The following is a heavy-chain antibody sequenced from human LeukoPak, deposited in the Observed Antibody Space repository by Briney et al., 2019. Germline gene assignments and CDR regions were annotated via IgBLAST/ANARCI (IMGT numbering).Heavy chain of an antibody. Sequence: GGSLRLSCAASGFTFSSYAMSWVRQAPGKGLEWVSAISGSGGSTYYADSVKGRFTISRDNSKNTLYLQMNSLRAEDTAVYYCAKCLMIRIAAAGTGPVDYWGQGTLVTVSS. J-gene: IGHJ4*02. CDR3: AKCLMIRIAAAGTGPVDY. D-gene: IGHD6-13*01. V-gene: IGHV3-23*01. CDR1: GFTFSSYA. CDR2: ISGSGGST.